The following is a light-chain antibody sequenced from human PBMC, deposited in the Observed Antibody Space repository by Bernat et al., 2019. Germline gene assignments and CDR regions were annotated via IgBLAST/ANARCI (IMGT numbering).Light chain of an antibody. CDR1: QNVNIN. CDR2: DAF. CDR3: QQYSSWPRNT. Sequence: VMTQSPAFLSVSPGERATLSCRAGQNVNINLAWYQQKPVQAPRLLIYDAFTRATGVPVRFSGSGSGTEFTLTISSLQSEDFAVYYCQQYSSWPRNTFGQGTKLEI. J-gene: IGKJ2*01. V-gene: IGKV3-15*01.